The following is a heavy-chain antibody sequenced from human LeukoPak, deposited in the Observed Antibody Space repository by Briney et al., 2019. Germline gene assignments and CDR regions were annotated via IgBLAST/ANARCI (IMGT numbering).Heavy chain of an antibody. CDR2: INPNSGGT. Sequence: ASVKVSCKASGYTFTGYYMHWVRQAPGQGLEWMGWINPNSGGTNYARKFQGRVTMTRDTSISTAYMELSRLRSDDTAVYYCARDRGGYSYGFGWFDPWGQGTLVTVSS. J-gene: IGHJ5*02. CDR3: ARDRGGYSYGFGWFDP. CDR1: GYTFTGYY. D-gene: IGHD5-18*01. V-gene: IGHV1-2*02.